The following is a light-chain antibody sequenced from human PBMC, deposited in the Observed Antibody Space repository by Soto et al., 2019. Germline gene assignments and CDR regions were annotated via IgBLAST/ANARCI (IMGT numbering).Light chain of an antibody. CDR3: CSYAGSYTYV. CDR2: DVT. V-gene: IGLV2-11*01. J-gene: IGLJ1*01. Sequence: QPALTQPRSVSGSPGQSVTISCTGTSSDVGGYNYVSWYQQHPGKAPKLMIYDVTKRPSGVPDRFSGSKSANTASLTISGLQAEDEADYYCCSYAGSYTYVFGSGTKVTVL. CDR1: SSDVGGYNY.